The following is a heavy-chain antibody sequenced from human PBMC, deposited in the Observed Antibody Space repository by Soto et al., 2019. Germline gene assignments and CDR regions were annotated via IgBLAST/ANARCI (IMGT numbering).Heavy chain of an antibody. CDR2: INHSGST. V-gene: IGHV4-34*01. J-gene: IGHJ6*02. CDR3: ARVGLYCTNGVCYIGYYYYGMDV. CDR1: GGSFSGYY. D-gene: IGHD2-8*01. Sequence: SETLSLTCAVYGGSFSGYYWSWIRQPPGKGLEWIGEINHSGSTNHNPSLKSRVTISVDTSKNQFSLKLSSVTAADTAVYYCARVGLYCTNGVCYIGYYYYGMDVWGQGTTVTVSS.